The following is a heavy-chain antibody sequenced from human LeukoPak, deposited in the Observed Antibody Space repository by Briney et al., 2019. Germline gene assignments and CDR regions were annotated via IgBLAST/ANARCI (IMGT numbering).Heavy chain of an antibody. CDR2: IYYSGST. Sequence: PSETLSLTCTVSGGSISSSSYYWGWIRQPPGKGLERIGSIYYSGSTYYNPSLKSRVTISVDTSKNQFSLKLSSVTAADTAVYYCARYGRRYDILTGDGFDYWGQGTLVTVSS. J-gene: IGHJ4*02. V-gene: IGHV4-39*07. CDR1: GGSISSSSYY. CDR3: ARYGRRYDILTGDGFDY. D-gene: IGHD3-9*01.